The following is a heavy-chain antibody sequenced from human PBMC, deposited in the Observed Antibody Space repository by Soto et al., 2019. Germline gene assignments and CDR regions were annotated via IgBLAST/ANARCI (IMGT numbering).Heavy chain of an antibody. CDR3: ARAAYGSGSYYAPYYYYAMDV. CDR1: GASISSYY. Sequence: QVQLQESGPGLVKPSETLALTCTVSGASISSYYWSWIRQPPGKGLEWLGYILYTGNTNYSPSLKSRVTMSVDTSKNQVSLELSAVTAADTTVYFCARAAYGSGSYYAPYYYYAMDVWGQGTTVTVSS. D-gene: IGHD3-10*01. J-gene: IGHJ6*02. V-gene: IGHV4-59*01. CDR2: ILYTGNT.